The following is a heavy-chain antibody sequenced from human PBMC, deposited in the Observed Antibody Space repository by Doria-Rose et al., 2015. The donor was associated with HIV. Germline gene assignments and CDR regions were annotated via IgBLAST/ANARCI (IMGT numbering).Heavy chain of an antibody. CDR2: IFSDDDI. Sequence: QVTLKESGPVLVKPTETLTLTCTVSGVSLSSPGMGVSWIRQPPGKALEWLANIFSDDDISYNTSLKSRLTISRHIYKSKVVLTMTDMDPVDTATYYCSRIKSSRWYHKYYFDFWGQGTLVIVSA. CDR3: SRIKSSRWYHKYYFDF. J-gene: IGHJ4*02. V-gene: IGHV2-26*01. D-gene: IGHD6-13*01. CDR1: GVSLSSPGMG.